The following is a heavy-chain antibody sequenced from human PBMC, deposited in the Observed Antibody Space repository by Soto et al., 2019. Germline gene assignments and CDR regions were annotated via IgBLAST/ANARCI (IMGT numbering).Heavy chain of an antibody. Sequence: EVQLLESGGGLVQPVGSLRLSCAASGFTFSSYAMSWVRQAPGKGLEWVSTISGTGTGNHYAESVKGRFTISRDNSKNTLYLQMNSLRAEDTAVYYCVKRQGIVVVPADYWGQGTLVTVSS. V-gene: IGHV3-23*01. J-gene: IGHJ4*02. CDR3: VKRQGIVVVPADY. CDR1: GFTFSSYA. CDR2: ISGTGTGN. D-gene: IGHD2-2*01.